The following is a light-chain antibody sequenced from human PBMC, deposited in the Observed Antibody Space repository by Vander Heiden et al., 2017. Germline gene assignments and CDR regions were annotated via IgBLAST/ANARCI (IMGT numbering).Light chain of an antibody. V-gene: IGKV1-5*03. CDR2: KAS. CDR3: QQYNSS. J-gene: IGKJ2*01. Sequence: DIPKTQSPSTLSASVGDRVTITCRASQSISNWLAWYQQKLGKAPKLLIYKASSLESGVPSRFSGSGSGTDFTLTISSLQPDDFATYYCQQYNSSFGQGTKLEIK. CDR1: QSISNW.